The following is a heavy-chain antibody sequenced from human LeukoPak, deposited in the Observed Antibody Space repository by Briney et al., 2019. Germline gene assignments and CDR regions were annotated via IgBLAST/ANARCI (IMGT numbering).Heavy chain of an antibody. J-gene: IGHJ4*02. Sequence: GGSLRLSCAASGFTFSSYWMHWVRKGPGKGPVWVSRINSDGSATNYADSVKGRFTISRDNANNTLYLQVNSLRAEDTAVYYCARADLVGGRSGGSHFDYWGQETLVTVSS. D-gene: IGHD1-26*01. CDR3: ARADLVGGRSGGSHFDY. V-gene: IGHV3-74*01. CDR1: GFTFSSYW. CDR2: INSDGSAT.